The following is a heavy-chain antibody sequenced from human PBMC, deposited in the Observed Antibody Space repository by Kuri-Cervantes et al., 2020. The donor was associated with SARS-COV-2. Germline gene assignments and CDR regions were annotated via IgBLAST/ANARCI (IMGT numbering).Heavy chain of an antibody. CDR2: ISWNSGSI. V-gene: IGHV3-9*01. J-gene: IGHJ4*02. CDR1: GLTFDDYA. D-gene: IGHD2-2*02. Sequence: SLKISCAASGLTFDDYAMHWVRQAPGKGLEWVSGISWNSGSIGYADSVKGRFTISRDNAKNSLYLQMNSLRAEDTALYYCAKDIDTASVVVPAAINFDYWGQGTLVTVSS. CDR3: AKDIDTASVVVPAAINFDY.